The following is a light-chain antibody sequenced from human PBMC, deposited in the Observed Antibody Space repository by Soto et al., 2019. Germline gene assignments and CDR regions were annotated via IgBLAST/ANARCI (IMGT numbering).Light chain of an antibody. CDR1: SSDVGNYNH. CDR2: EVS. CDR3: SSYAGSNIWV. J-gene: IGLJ3*02. V-gene: IGLV2-8*01. Sequence: QSVLTQSPSASGSPGQSVTISCTGTSSDVGNYNHVSWYQQHPGKAPKLMIYEVSKRPSGVPDRFSGSKSGNTASLTVSGLQVEDEADYYCSSYAGSNIWVFGGGTKLTVL.